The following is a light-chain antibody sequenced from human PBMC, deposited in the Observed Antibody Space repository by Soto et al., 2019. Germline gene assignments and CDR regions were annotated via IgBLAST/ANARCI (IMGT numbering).Light chain of an antibody. J-gene: IGKJ1*01. CDR3: QQYGSSIQT. Sequence: EIVLTQFPGTLSLSPGERATLSCRASQSVGSNYLAWYQQRPGQPPNLLIFGASHRAPDIPDRFCGSGSGTDFTLSISRLEHEDFAVYYCQQYGSSIQTFGQGTKVEIK. V-gene: IGKV3-20*01. CDR1: QSVGSNY. CDR2: GAS.